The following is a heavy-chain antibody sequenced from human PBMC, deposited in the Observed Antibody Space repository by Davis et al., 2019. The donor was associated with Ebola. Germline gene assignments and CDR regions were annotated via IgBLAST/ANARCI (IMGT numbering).Heavy chain of an antibody. V-gene: IGHV1-18*04. CDR2: ISGYNGNT. Sequence: ASVKVSCKASGYSFTNYGISWVRQAPGQGLEWMGWISGYNGNTNYAQKLQGRVTMTTDTSTSTAYMELRSLRSDDTAVYYCARDREYSSSWAGSAYYYYGMDVWGQGTTVTVSS. CDR3: ARDREYSSSWAGSAYYYYGMDV. D-gene: IGHD6-13*01. CDR1: GYSFTNYG. J-gene: IGHJ6*02.